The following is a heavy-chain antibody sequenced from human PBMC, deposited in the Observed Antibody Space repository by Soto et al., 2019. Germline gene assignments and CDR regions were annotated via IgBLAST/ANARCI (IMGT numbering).Heavy chain of an antibody. CDR3: ARTVAVGATWYYYYGMDV. Sequence: GGSLRLSCAASGFTFSSYWMSWVRQAPGKGLEWVANIKQDGSEKYYVDSVKGRFTISRDNAKNSLYLQMNSLRAEDTAVYYCARTVAVGATWYYYYGMDVWGQGTTVTVSS. CDR1: GFTFSSYW. V-gene: IGHV3-7*01. J-gene: IGHJ6*02. D-gene: IGHD1-26*01. CDR2: IKQDGSEK.